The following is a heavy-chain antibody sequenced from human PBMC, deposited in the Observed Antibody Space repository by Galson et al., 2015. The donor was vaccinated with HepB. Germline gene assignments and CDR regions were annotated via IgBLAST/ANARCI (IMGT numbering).Heavy chain of an antibody. V-gene: IGHV1-2*02. CDR1: GDTLTGYY. D-gene: IGHD2-15*01. Sequence: SVKVSCKASGDTLTGYYMHWMRQDPGQGLEWIGGINPNSGRTKYVKKFQDRVPVTRDTPTKTVYMGLTRLTSDDTAVYYCAAEHCSGASGDSCLKAFAYWGQGTLVTVSS. CDR3: AAEHCSGASGDSCLKAFAY. CDR2: INPNSGRT. J-gene: IGHJ4*02.